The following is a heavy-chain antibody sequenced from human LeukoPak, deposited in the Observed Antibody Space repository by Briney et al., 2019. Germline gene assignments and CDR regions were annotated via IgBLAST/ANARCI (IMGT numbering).Heavy chain of an antibody. Sequence: KPSETLSLTCTVSGGSISSGSYYWSWIRQPAGKGLEWIGRIYTSGSTNYNPSLKSRVTISVDTSKNQFSLKLSSVTAADTAVYYCARVSGGKNWFDPWGQGTLVTVSS. J-gene: IGHJ5*02. CDR2: IYTSGST. V-gene: IGHV4-61*02. CDR3: ARVSGGKNWFDP. D-gene: IGHD4-23*01. CDR1: GGSISSGSYY.